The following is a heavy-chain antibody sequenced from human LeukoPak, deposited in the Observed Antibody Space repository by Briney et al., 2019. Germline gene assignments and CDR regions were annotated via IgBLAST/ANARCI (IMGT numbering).Heavy chain of an antibody. Sequence: PGGSLRLSCAASGFTFTSYAMSWVRQAPGQGLEWVSAISGIGGSTYYADSATGRFTISRNNSKNSLYLQMNSLRAEDTAVYYCAKARVYTAMAIQATYDYWGQGTLVTVSS. CDR3: AKARVYTAMAIQATYDY. J-gene: IGHJ4*02. V-gene: IGHV3-23*01. D-gene: IGHD5-18*01. CDR2: ISGIGGST. CDR1: GFTFTSYA.